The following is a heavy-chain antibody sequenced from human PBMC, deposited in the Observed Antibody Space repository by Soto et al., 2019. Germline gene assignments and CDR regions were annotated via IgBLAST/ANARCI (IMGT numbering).Heavy chain of an antibody. CDR1: GLTISRFA. CDR2: IGYDGSNK. CDR3: ARDPVNYYGTWTYGMDV. Sequence: WGSLRLSCAVSGLTISRFAMHRVRQAPGKGLEWVAVIGYDGSNKDYADSVKGRFTISRDNSKNTLYLQMNSLRPEDTAVYYCARDPVNYYGTWTYGMDVWGQGTTVSVSS. J-gene: IGHJ6*02. D-gene: IGHD3-10*01. V-gene: IGHV3-30-3*01.